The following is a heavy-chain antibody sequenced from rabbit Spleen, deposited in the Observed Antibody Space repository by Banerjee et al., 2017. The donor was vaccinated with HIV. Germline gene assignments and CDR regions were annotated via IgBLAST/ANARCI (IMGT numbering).Heavy chain of an antibody. CDR2: IYTGSGGT. CDR1: GFSFSSYYW. CDR3: ARQTGDAWYAGGL. Sequence: QSLEESGGDLVKPGASLTLTCTASGFSFSSYYWMRWVRQAPGKGLEWIGCIYTGSGGTYYASWAKGRFTISKTSSTVDLKMTSLTAADTATYFCARQTGDAWYAGGLWGPGTLVTVS. J-gene: IGHJ4*01. V-gene: IGHV1S40*01. D-gene: IGHD4-2*01.